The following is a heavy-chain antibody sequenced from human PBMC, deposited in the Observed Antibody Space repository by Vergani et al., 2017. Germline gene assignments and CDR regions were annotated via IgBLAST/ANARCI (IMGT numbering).Heavy chain of an antibody. V-gene: IGHV4-39*01. J-gene: IGHJ1*01. Sequence: QLQLQESGPGLVKPSETLSLTCTVSGGSISSSSYYWGWIRQPPGKGLEWIGSIYYSGSTYYNPSLKSRVTISVDTSKNQFPLKLSSVTAADTAVYYCARQGXDIVVVPATVYFQHWGQGTLVTVSS. CDR2: IYYSGST. D-gene: IGHD2-2*01. CDR3: ARQGXDIVVVPATVYFQH. CDR1: GGSISSSSYY.